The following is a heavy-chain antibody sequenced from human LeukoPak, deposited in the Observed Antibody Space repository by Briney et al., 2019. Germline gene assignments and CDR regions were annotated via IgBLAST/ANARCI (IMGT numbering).Heavy chain of an antibody. CDR2: IRYDGSNK. V-gene: IGHV3-30*02. D-gene: IGHD1-26*01. CDR3: ATEEGYLTNSGNYKGVDY. CDR1: GFTFSSYG. Sequence: GGSLRLSXAASGFTFSSYGMHWVRQAPGKGLEWEAFIRYDGSNKYYADSVKGRFTISRDNSKNTLYLQMNSLRAEDTAVYYCATEEGYLTNSGNYKGVDYWGQGTLVTVSS. J-gene: IGHJ4*02.